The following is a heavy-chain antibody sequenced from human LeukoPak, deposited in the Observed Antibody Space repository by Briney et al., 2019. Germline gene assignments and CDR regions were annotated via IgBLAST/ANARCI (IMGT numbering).Heavy chain of an antibody. CDR1: GFTFSNAW. D-gene: IGHD6-19*01. J-gene: IGHJ4*02. Sequence: PGGSLRLSCAASGFTFSNAWTSWVRQAPGKGLEWVGRIKSKTDGGTTDYAAPVKGRFTISRDDSKNTLYLQMNSLKTEDTAVYYCTTILQPYSSGWYSSYWGQGTLVTVSS. CDR2: IKSKTDGGTT. V-gene: IGHV3-15*01. CDR3: TTILQPYSSGWYSSY.